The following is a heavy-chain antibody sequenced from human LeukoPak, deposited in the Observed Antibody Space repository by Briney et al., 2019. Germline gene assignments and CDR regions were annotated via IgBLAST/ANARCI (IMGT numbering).Heavy chain of an antibody. CDR3: ARTTNYDSSGYYYFDY. CDR2: IDWDDDK. CDR1: GFSLSTSGMC. D-gene: IGHD3-22*01. J-gene: IGHJ4*02. Sequence: ESGPTLVNPTQTLTLTCTFSGFSLSTSGMCVSWVRQPPGKALEWLALIDWDDDKYYSTSLKTRLTISKDTSKNQVVLTMTNMDPVDTATYYCARTTNYDSSGYYYFDYWGQGTLVTVYS. V-gene: IGHV2-70*20.